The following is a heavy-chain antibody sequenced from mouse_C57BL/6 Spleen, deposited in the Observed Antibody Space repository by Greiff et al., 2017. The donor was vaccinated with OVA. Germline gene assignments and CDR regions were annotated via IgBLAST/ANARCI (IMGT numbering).Heavy chain of an antibody. J-gene: IGHJ2*01. CDR3: ARAGYDGYPEFGDD. V-gene: IGHV14-2*01. D-gene: IGHD2-3*01. CDR2: IDPEDGET. Sequence: VQLKESGAELVKPGASVKLSCTASGFNIKDYYMHWVKQRTEQGLEWIGRIDPEDGETKSAPQFQGKATITADTASNTAYLQLSSLTSEDTAVYYCARAGYDGYPEFGDDWGQGTTLTVSA. CDR1: GFNIKDYY.